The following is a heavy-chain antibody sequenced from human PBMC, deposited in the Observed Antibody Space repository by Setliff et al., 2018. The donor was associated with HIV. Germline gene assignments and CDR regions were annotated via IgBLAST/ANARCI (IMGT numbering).Heavy chain of an antibody. D-gene: IGHD3-3*01. CDR3: VRGVQSPPHYSYYYMDV. CDR2: ISTYNGNT. CDR1: GYNFTNYG. J-gene: IGHJ6*03. V-gene: IGHV1-18*01. Sequence: ASVKVSCKASGYNFTNYGINWVRQAPGQGLEWMGLISTYNGNTNYAQKFQGKVTITADKSTSTAYMELTSLRFDDTAMYYCVRGVQSPPHYSYYYMDVWGEGTMVTVSS.